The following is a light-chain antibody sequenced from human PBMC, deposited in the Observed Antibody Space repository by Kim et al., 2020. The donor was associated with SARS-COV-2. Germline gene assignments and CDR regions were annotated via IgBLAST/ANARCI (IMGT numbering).Light chain of an antibody. CDR2: EVN. Sequence: GQSITIACAGTRSDVGSYNLVSWYQQHPGKAPKLIISEVNKRPSGVSNRFSGSKSGNTASLTISGLQTEDEADFFCCSYAGGSVYVFGTGTKVTVL. J-gene: IGLJ1*01. V-gene: IGLV2-23*02. CDR1: RSDVGSYNL. CDR3: CSYAGGSVYV.